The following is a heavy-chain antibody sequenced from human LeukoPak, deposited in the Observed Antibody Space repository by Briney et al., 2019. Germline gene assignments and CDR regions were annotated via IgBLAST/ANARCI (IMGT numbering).Heavy chain of an antibody. CDR2: ISYDESNK. D-gene: IGHD1-1*01. J-gene: IGHJ4*02. V-gene: IGHV3-30*04. CDR3: ARGLYNWNDGYYFDY. CDR1: GFTFSSYA. Sequence: GGSLRLSCAASGFTFSSYAMHWVRQAPGKGLEWVAVISYDESNKYYADSVKGRFTISRDNSKNTLYLQMNSLRAEDTAVYYCARGLYNWNDGYYFDYWGQGTLVTVSS.